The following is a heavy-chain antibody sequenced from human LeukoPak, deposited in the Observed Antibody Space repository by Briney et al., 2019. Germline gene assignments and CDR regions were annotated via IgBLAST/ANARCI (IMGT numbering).Heavy chain of an antibody. D-gene: IGHD3-22*01. Sequence: GGSLRLSCTVSGFTVSINSMSWVRQAPGKGLEWVSFIYSGGNTHYSDPVKGRFTISRDNSKNTLYLQMNSLRAEDTAVYYCAKDISGYLPYRLDYWGQGTLVTVSS. CDR1: GFTVSINS. V-gene: IGHV3-53*01. CDR3: AKDISGYLPYRLDY. J-gene: IGHJ4*02. CDR2: IYSGGNT.